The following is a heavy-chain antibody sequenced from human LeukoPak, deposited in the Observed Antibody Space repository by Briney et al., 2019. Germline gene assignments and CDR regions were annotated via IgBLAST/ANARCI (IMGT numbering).Heavy chain of an antibody. D-gene: IGHD1-14*01. J-gene: IGHJ3*02. CDR2: IYPGDSDT. Sequence: GESLKISCKGSGYSLTSYWIGWVRQIPGKGLEWMGIIYPGDSDTRYSPSFQGQVTISADKSISTAYLQWSSLKASDTAMYYCARPRTHGAPRDAFDIWGQGTMVTVSS. CDR1: GYSLTSYW. V-gene: IGHV5-51*01. CDR3: ARPRTHGAPRDAFDI.